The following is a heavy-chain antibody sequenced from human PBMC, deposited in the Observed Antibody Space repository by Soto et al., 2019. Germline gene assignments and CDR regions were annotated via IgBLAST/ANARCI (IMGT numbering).Heavy chain of an antibody. D-gene: IGHD2-21*02. V-gene: IGHV3-30-3*01. CDR2: ISYDGSNK. CDR1: GFTFSSYS. Sequence: PGGSLRLSCAASGFTFSSYSMHWVRQAPGKGLEWVALISYDGSNKYYADSVKGRFTISRDNFNNTLYLQMNSLRPEDTALYYCARQMFIGVVVTALGYFDYCGKGTLVTVSS. CDR3: ARQMFIGVVVTALGYFDY. J-gene: IGHJ4*02.